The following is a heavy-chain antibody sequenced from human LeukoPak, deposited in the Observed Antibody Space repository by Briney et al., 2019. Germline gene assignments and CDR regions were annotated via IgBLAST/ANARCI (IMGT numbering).Heavy chain of an antibody. V-gene: IGHV3-74*03. Sequence: GGSLRLSCTASGFTFSTYWINWVRQSPGKGLVWVALINGDGSTTTHADSVKGRFTISRDNAKNSLYLQMNSLRAEDTAVYYCARDTGGGYSCYDCWGQGTLVTVSS. CDR3: ARDTGGGYSCYDC. D-gene: IGHD5-18*01. J-gene: IGHJ4*02. CDR2: INGDGSTT. CDR1: GFTFSTYW.